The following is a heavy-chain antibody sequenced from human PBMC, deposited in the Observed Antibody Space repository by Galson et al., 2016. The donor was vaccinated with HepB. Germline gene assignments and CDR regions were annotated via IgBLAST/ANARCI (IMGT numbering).Heavy chain of an antibody. D-gene: IGHD5/OR15-5a*01. CDR1: GFTFSSYA. J-gene: IGHJ4*02. CDR3: ARAVDYSVFYSNFDS. CDR2: ITGNGATT. V-gene: IGHV3-23*01. Sequence: SLRLSCAASGFTFSSYAINWLRQAPGKGLEWVSHITGNGATTHYADSVKGRFSISRDNSKNTIYLQMNSLRAEDTAVYYCARAVDYSVFYSNFDSWGQGTLVTVSS.